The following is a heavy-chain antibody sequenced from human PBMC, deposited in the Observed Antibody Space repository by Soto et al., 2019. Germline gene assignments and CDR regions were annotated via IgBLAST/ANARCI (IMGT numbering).Heavy chain of an antibody. D-gene: IGHD1-1*01. J-gene: IGHJ4*02. CDR3: IKDPNLERGY. CDR1: GFTFNKYD. CDR2: INGLGDST. Sequence: EVHLLESGGGLVQPGGALRLSCVASGFTFNKYDMNWVRQPPGKGLEYVANINGLGDSTSYADAVKGRFTISRDNSKDTLYLEMNSLRVEDTAVYYCIKDPNLERGYWGQGALVTVSS. V-gene: IGHV3-23*01.